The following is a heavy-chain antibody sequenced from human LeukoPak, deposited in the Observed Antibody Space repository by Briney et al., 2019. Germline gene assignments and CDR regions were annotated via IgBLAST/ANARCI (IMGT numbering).Heavy chain of an antibody. CDR3: ARGSSGCGDSCLDY. CDR1: GGSFSGYD. CDR2: INDSGST. J-gene: IGHJ4*02. Sequence: PSETLSLTCAVYGGSFSGYDWSWVRQPPGKGLEWIGEINDSGSTNYNPSLKSPLTISLAPSKNQFSLKLRSVTAADTAVYYCARGSSGCGDSCLDYWGQGTLVTVSS. D-gene: IGHD6-19*01. V-gene: IGHV4-34*01.